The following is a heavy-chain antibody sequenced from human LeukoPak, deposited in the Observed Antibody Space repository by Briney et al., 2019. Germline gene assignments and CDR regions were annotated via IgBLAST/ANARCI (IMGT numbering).Heavy chain of an antibody. V-gene: IGHV5-51*01. Sequence: GESLKISCKDSGYSSWIGWVRQMPGKGLEWMGIISPGDSDTRYSPSFLGQVTISADKSISTAYLQWSSLKASDTAMYYCARVVKRGYTYGYFDYWGQGTLVTVSS. D-gene: IGHD5-18*01. CDR3: ARVVKRGYTYGYFDY. J-gene: IGHJ4*02. CDR1: GYSSW. CDR2: ISPGDSDT.